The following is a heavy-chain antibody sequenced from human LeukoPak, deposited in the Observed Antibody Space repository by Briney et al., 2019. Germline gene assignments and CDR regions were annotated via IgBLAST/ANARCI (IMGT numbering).Heavy chain of an antibody. CDR1: GFTFSSYT. D-gene: IGHD2-2*01. CDR2: ITTGDGNS. CDR3: AKGRPTTLGYCGRSICADWYFDL. J-gene: IGHJ2*01. Sequence: PGGSLRLSCTASGFTFSSYTMTWVRQAPGKGLKWVSTITTGDGNSYYADSVKGRFTISRDNSKNTLYLQMNSLRAEDTAVYYSAKGRPTTLGYCGRSICADWYFDLWGRGTLLSVSS. V-gene: IGHV3-23*01.